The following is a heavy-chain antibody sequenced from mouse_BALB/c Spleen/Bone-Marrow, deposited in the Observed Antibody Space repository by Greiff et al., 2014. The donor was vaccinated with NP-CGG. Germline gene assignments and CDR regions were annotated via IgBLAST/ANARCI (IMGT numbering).Heavy chain of an antibody. CDR3: ARHGGKGYAMDY. V-gene: IGHV5-9-3*01. CDR1: GFTFSSYA. J-gene: IGHJ4*01. D-gene: IGHD2-1*01. Sequence: QLVESGGGLVKPGGSLKLSCAASGFTFSSYAMSWVRQTPEKRLEWVATISSGGSYTYYPDSVKGRFTISRDNAKNTLYLQMSSLRSEDTAMYYCARHGGKGYAMDYWGQGTSVTVSS. CDR2: ISSGGSYT.